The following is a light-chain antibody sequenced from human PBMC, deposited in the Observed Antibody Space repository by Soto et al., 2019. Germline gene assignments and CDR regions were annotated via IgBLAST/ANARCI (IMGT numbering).Light chain of an antibody. CDR3: CSLARSGALL. J-gene: IGLJ2*01. V-gene: IGLV2-23*01. CDR2: DGN. CDR1: SSDVGSYNL. Sequence: QSALTQPASVSGSPGQSITISCTGTSSDVGSYNLVSWYQQYPGKAPKLMIYDGNERPSGVSNRVSGSKSGDTASLTISGLQPEDEAEYYCCSLARSGALLFGGGTKVTVL.